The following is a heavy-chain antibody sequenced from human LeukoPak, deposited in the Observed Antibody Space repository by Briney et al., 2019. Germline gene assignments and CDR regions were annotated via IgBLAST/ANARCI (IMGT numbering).Heavy chain of an antibody. CDR2: INHSGST. Sequence: SETLSLTCAVYGGSFSGYYWSCIRQPPGKGLEWIGEINHSGSTNYNPSLKSRVTISVDTSKDQFSLKLSSVTAADTAVYYCARDKGASDWDSSGYNLHYWGQGTLVTVSS. CDR3: ARDKGASDWDSSGYNLHY. CDR1: GGSFSGYY. V-gene: IGHV4-34*01. J-gene: IGHJ4*02. D-gene: IGHD3-22*01.